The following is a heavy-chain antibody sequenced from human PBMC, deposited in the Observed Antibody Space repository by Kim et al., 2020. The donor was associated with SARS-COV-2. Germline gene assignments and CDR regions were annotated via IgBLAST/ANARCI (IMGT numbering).Heavy chain of an antibody. J-gene: IGHJ4*02. V-gene: IGHV3-23*01. Sequence: GGSLRLSCAASGFTFSNFVMSWVRQTPGKGLEWVSSIYGNGVRTHYADSVKGRFTISSENSKNTLYLQMHVLTDEDTAMFYCAKDTALSFWGQGTLVAISS. CDR1: GFTFSNFV. CDR3: AKDTALSF. CDR2: IYGNGVRT. D-gene: IGHD3-10*01.